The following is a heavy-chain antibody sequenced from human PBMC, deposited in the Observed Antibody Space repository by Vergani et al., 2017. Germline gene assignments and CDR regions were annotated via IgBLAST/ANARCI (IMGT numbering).Heavy chain of an antibody. CDR1: GGTFSSYA. D-gene: IGHD2-2*01. CDR3: AREDCSSTSCYLNYYYYGMDV. V-gene: IGHV1-69*06. CDR2: IIPIFGTA. Sequence: QVQLVQSGAEVKKPGSSVKVSCKASGGTFSSYAISWVRQAPGQGLEWMGGIIPIFGTANYAQKFQGRVTITADKSTSTAYMELSSLRSEDTAVYYCAREDCSSTSCYLNYYYYGMDVWGQGTTVTVSS. J-gene: IGHJ6*02.